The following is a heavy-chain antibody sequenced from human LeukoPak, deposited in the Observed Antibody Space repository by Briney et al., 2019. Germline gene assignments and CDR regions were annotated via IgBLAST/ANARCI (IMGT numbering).Heavy chain of an antibody. Sequence: SETLSLTCTVSGGSISSYYWSWIRQPPGKGLEWIGYIYYSGSTYYNPSLKSRVTISVDTSKNQFSLKLSSVTAADTAVYYCARHSGFDYWGQGTLVTVSS. V-gene: IGHV4-59*08. CDR2: IYYSGST. CDR1: GGSISSYY. CDR3: ARHSGFDY. J-gene: IGHJ4*02.